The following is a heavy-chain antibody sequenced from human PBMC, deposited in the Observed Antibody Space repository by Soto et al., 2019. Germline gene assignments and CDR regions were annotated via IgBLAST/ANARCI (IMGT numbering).Heavy chain of an antibody. CDR2: ISYDGSNK. Sequence: QPGGSLRLSCAASGFTFSSYGMHWVRQAPGKGLEWVAVISYDGSNKYYADSVKGRFTISRDNSKNTLYLQMNSLRAEDTAVYYCAKAWYSSSWSYYYYYGMDVWGQGTTVTVSS. J-gene: IGHJ6*02. D-gene: IGHD6-13*01. V-gene: IGHV3-30*18. CDR3: AKAWYSSSWSYYYYYGMDV. CDR1: GFTFSSYG.